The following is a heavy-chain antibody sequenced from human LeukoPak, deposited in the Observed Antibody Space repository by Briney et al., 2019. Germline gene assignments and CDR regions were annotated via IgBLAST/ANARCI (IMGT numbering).Heavy chain of an antibody. Sequence: GGSLRLSCAASGFTFSDYYMSWIRQAPGKGLEWVSYISSSGSTIYYADSVKGRFTISRDNAKNSLYLQMNSLRAEDTAVYYCARVGTIFEVARYYFDYWGQGTLVTVSS. J-gene: IGHJ4*02. CDR1: GFTFSDYY. V-gene: IGHV3-11*01. D-gene: IGHD3-3*01. CDR3: ARVGTIFEVARYYFDY. CDR2: ISSSGSTI.